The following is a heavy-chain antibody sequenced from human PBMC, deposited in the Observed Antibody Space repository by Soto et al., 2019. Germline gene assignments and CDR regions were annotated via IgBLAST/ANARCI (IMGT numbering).Heavy chain of an antibody. CDR1: GGSISSGSYY. CDR3: ARDQSTSWSVNYYGMDV. CDR2: IYFGGSA. D-gene: IGHD6-13*01. Sequence: PSETLSLTCTVSGGSISSGSYYWGWVRQPPGKGLEWIGSIYFGGSAYYNPSLKSRVTISVDTSKNQFSLNLDSVTAADTAVYYCARDQSTSWSVNYYGMDVWGQGTTVTVSS. J-gene: IGHJ6*02. V-gene: IGHV4-39*02.